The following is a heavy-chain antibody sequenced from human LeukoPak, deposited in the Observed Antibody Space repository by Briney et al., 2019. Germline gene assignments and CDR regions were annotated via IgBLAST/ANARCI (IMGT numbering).Heavy chain of an antibody. CDR3: ARREAQGGTFDY. Sequence: GESLKISCRGSGYSFSSYWSGWVRQLAGKGLEWMGIIYPGDSDTRYSPAFQGQVTISADKSISTAYLQWSSLKASDTAMYYCARREAQGGTFDYWGQGTLVTVSS. CDR2: IYPGDSDT. CDR1: GYSFSSYW. D-gene: IGHD2-15*01. V-gene: IGHV5-51*01. J-gene: IGHJ4*02.